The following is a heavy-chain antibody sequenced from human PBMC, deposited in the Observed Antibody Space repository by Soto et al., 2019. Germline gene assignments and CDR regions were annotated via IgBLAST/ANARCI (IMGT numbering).Heavy chain of an antibody. CDR2: IMPIFGRA. V-gene: IGHV1-69*01. CDR3: ARGNPNYCWRGYLPPTLCYGMDV. J-gene: IGHJ6*02. CDR1: GYNFNNYG. Sequence: SSLKVSCRASGYNFNNYGSRWVRPAHGQGFQWMGGIMPIFGRANYAQKFQGRVTITAGESTSTAYIERRSLRSEDTAVYYCARGNPNYCWRGYLPPTLCYGMDVWGQGTTVTVSS. D-gene: IGHD3-3*01.